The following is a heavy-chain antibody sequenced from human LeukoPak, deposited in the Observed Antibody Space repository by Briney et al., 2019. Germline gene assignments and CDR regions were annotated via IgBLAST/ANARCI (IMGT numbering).Heavy chain of an antibody. CDR2: IYHSGST. CDR3: ARDPYGELLAFDS. CDR1: GGSVSSYY. D-gene: IGHD4-17*01. J-gene: IGHJ4*02. Sequence: SETLSLTCTVSGGSVSSYYWSWIRQPPGKGLEYIGHIYHSGSTNYNPSLKSRVTISIDTSKNQFSPNLSSMTAVDTAVYYCARDPYGELLAFDSWGQGILVTVSS. V-gene: IGHV4-59*02.